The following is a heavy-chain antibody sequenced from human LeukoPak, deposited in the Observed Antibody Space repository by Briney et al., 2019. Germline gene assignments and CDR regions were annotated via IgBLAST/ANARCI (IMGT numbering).Heavy chain of an antibody. CDR3: ATYYFDSSGPKKNY. CDR2: INHSGST. D-gene: IGHD3-22*01. CDR1: GGSFSGYY. V-gene: IGHV4-34*01. J-gene: IGHJ4*02. Sequence: SETLSLTCAVYGGSFSGYYWSWIRQPPGKGLEWIGEINHSGSTNYNPSLKSRVTISVDTSKKQFSLKLSSVTAADTAVYYCATYYFDSSGPKKNYWGQGTLVTVSS.